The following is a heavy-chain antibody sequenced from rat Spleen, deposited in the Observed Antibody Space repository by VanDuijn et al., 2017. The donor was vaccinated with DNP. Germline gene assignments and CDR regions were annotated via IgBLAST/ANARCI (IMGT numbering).Heavy chain of an antibody. CDR1: GFSLTSYS. Sequence: QVQLKESGPGLVQPSETLSLTCTVSGFSLTSYSVHWVRQHSGKSLEWMGRMWSDGDTSYNSAFTSRLIISRDTSKSQVFLKMNSRQTEDTGTYYCAREPYGGYGDYWGQGVMVTVSS. CDR3: AREPYGGYGDY. CDR2: MWSDGDT. D-gene: IGHD1-11*01. J-gene: IGHJ2*01. V-gene: IGHV2S18*01.